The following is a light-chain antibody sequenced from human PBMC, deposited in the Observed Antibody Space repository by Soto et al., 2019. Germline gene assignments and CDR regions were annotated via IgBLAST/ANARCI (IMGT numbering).Light chain of an antibody. CDR1: QSISTW. CDR3: QQYNTFALT. CDR2: KAS. Sequence: DIQMAQSPSTLSASVGDRVTITCRASQSISTWLAWYQQKPGKAPKVLIYKASSLESGVPSRFSGSGSGTEFTLTISSLQPDDFATYYCQQYNTFALTFGGGTKVEIK. V-gene: IGKV1-5*03. J-gene: IGKJ4*01.